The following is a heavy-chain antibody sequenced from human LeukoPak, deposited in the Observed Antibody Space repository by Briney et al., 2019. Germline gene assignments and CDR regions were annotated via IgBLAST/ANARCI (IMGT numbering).Heavy chain of an antibody. CDR2: IYHSGSA. J-gene: IGHJ4*02. CDR1: GDSISSGGYS. CDR3: ARGYSSSSNHFDY. V-gene: IGHV4-30-2*01. D-gene: IGHD6-6*01. Sequence: PSQTLSLTCAVSGDSISSGGYSWSWIRQPPGKGLEWIGHIYHSGSAYYNPSLNSRVSISADRSKNQFSLKVSSVTAADTAMYYCARGYSSSSNHFDYWGQGTLVTVSS.